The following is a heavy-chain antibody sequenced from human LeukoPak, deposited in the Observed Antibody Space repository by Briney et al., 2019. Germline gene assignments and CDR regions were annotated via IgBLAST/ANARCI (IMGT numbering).Heavy chain of an antibody. Sequence: PGGSLRLSCAASGFTFSDYYMSWIRQAPGKGLEWVSYISSSGSTIYYADSVKGRFTISRDNAKNSLYLQMNSLRAEDTAVYYCARDNGVLLLWSGELLSRFDPWGQGTLVTVSS. CDR2: ISSSGSTI. J-gene: IGHJ5*02. CDR3: ARDNGVLLLWSGELLSRFDP. CDR1: GFTFSDYY. D-gene: IGHD3-10*01. V-gene: IGHV3-11*01.